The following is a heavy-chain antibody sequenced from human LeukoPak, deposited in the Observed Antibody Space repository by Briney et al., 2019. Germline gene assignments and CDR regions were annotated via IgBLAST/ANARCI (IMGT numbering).Heavy chain of an antibody. CDR2: ISSSGSTI. Sequence: GGSLRLSCAASGFTFSSYEINWVRQAPGKGLEWVSYISSSGSTIYYADSVKGRFTISRDNSKNTLYPQMNSLRAEDTAVYYCAKRLVGARRGNWFDPWGQGTLVTVSS. V-gene: IGHV3-48*03. CDR3: AKRLVGARRGNWFDP. CDR1: GFTFSSYE. J-gene: IGHJ5*02. D-gene: IGHD1-26*01.